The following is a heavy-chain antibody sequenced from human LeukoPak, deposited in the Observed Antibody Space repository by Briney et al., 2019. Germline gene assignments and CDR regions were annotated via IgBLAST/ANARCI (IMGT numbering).Heavy chain of an antibody. CDR1: GFSISTYA. V-gene: IGHV3-23*01. CDR2: IVGVGDT. J-gene: IGHJ4*02. D-gene: IGHD5-24*01. CDR3: AKDAVYGDGYWEFDY. Sequence: PGGSLRLSYAASGFSISTYAMSWVRQAPGKGLEWVSGIVGVGDTYYADAVKGRFTISKDNSKNIVYLQMNSLRAEDTAVYYCAKDAVYGDGYWEFDYWGQGNLVTVSS.